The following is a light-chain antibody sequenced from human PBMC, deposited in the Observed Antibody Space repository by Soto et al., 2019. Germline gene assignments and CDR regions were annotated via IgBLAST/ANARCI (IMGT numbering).Light chain of an antibody. Sequence: ETVLTQSPATLSLSPGERATLSCRASQSVHTYLAWYQQKAGQAPRQLIYDASNMATGIPARFSGSGSGPDFTLTISSLEPDDCEVHYCQHRSNWHQYTSGQGNKLETK. J-gene: IGKJ2*01. V-gene: IGKV3-11*01. CDR1: QSVHTY. CDR3: QHRSNWHQYT. CDR2: DAS.